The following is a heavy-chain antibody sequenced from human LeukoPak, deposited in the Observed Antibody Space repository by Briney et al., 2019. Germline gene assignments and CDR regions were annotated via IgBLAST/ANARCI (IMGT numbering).Heavy chain of an antibody. V-gene: IGHV5-51*01. Sequence: GESLKISCKGSGYRFSTYWIAWVRQMPGKGLEWMGIIYPGDSDTRYSPSFQGQVTISADKSISTAYLQWSSLKASDTAMYYCVRPPFIWGQGTMVIVSS. J-gene: IGHJ3*02. CDR2: IYPGDSDT. CDR3: VRPPFI. CDR1: GYRFSTYW.